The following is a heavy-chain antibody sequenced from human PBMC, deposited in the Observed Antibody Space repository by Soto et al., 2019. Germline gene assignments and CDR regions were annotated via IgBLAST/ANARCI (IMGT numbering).Heavy chain of an antibody. Sequence: QVQLVESGGGLVKPGGSLRLSCVASGFTFSDYYMSWIRQAPGKGLEWVSYISNSGHAIYYADSVKGRFTLSRDNSNNSMSLQMDSLRADDTAIYYCARDARYASSSYGFDVWGQGTTVSVSS. V-gene: IGHV3-11*01. CDR3: ARDARYASSSYGFDV. D-gene: IGHD6-13*01. CDR1: GFTFSDYY. J-gene: IGHJ6*02. CDR2: ISNSGHAI.